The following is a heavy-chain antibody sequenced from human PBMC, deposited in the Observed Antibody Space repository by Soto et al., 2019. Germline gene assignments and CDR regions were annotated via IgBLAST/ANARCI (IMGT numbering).Heavy chain of an antibody. J-gene: IGHJ5*02. CDR1: GYSFTSYW. CDR2: IDPSDSYT. Sequence: GESLKISCKGSGYSFTSYWISWVRQMPGKGLEWMGRIDPSDSYTNYSPSFQGHVTISADKSISTAYLQWSSLKASDTAMYYCARHELLYDILTGYYIGWFDPWGQGNLVTVSS. V-gene: IGHV5-10-1*01. CDR3: ARHELLYDILTGYYIGWFDP. D-gene: IGHD3-9*01.